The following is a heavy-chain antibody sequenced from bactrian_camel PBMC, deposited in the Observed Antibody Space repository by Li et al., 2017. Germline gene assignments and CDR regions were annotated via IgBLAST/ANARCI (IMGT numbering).Heavy chain of an antibody. Sequence: VQLVESGGALVQPGGSLRLSCAGSGDTYERTCMGWFRQAPGKVLEWVSTIDSGSGITYYTDSVRGRFTISRDNAKRTLYLQLSSLKSDDTALYYCVAGSDFGYWGQGTQVTVS. CDR3: VAGSDFGY. CDR2: IDSGSGIT. V-gene: IGHV3S32*01. J-gene: IGHJ6*01. CDR1: GDTYERTC.